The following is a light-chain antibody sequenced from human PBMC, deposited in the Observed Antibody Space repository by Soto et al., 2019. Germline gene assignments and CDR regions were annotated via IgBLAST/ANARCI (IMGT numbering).Light chain of an antibody. CDR2: GAS. J-gene: IGKJ2*01. V-gene: IGKV1-39*01. CDR1: ETISGY. CDR3: QQSFSTPYS. Sequence: DVQMTQSPSSLSASVGDKVTIICRASETISGYLNWCQQRPGHAPTPLIYGASKLHSGVPSRFRGSGSGTEYTLTITGLQPEDFATYYCQQSFSTPYSFGQGTRLEI.